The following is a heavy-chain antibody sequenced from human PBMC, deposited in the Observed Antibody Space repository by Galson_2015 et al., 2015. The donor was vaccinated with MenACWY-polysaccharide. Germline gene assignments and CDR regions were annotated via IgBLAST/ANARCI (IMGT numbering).Heavy chain of an antibody. CDR2: ISYDGSNK. D-gene: IGHD2-2*01. CDR3: ARANCDRTTCSGTDV. Sequence: SLRLSCAASGFTFSSYAIHWVRQAPGKGLEWVAVISYDGSNKYYADSLKGRFTISRDNSKNMLYLQMNSLRAEDTAVYYCARANCDRTTCSGTDVSGPGTTAPASS. V-gene: IGHV3-30-3*01. CDR1: GFTFSSYA. J-gene: IGHJ6*02.